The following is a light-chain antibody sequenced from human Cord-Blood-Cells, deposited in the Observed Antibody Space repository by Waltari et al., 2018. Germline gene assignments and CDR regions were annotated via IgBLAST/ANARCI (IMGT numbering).Light chain of an antibody. Sequence: QSVLTQPPSVSAAPGQKVTISCSGSSSNIGNNYVFWYQQLPGTAPKLLIHENNKRPAGIPDRFSGSKSGTSATLGITGLQAGDEADYYCGTWDSSLSAWVFGGGTKLTVL. V-gene: IGLV1-51*02. J-gene: IGLJ3*02. CDR1: SSNIGNNY. CDR2: ENN. CDR3: GTWDSSLSAWV.